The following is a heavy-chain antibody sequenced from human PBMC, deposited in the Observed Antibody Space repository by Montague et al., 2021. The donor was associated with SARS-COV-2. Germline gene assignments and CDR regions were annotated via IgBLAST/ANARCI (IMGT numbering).Heavy chain of an antibody. CDR3: ARAHSGSWAHLDN. D-gene: IGHD5-12*01. J-gene: IGHJ4*02. CDR1: GGSISSGSYY. CDR2: LYTSGTT. V-gene: IGHV4-61*02. Sequence: TLSLTCTVSGGSISSGSYYWSWIRQPAGKGLEWIERLYTSGTTDYSFSLKSRVTISVDTSKNQFSLKLTSVTAADTAVYYCARAHSGSWAHLDNWGQGTLVTVSS.